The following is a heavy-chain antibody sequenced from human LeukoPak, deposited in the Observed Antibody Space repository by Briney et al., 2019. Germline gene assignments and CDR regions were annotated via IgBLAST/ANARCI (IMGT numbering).Heavy chain of an antibody. CDR1: GFTFSSYG. Sequence: PGGSLRLSCAASGFTFSSYGMHWVRQAPGKGLEWVAVISYDGSNKYCADSVKGRFTISRDNSMNTLYLQMNSLRAEDTAVYYCAKDQGSYYWGDAFNIWGQGTMVTVSS. CDR2: ISYDGSNK. D-gene: IGHD1-26*01. J-gene: IGHJ3*02. CDR3: AKDQGSYYWGDAFNI. V-gene: IGHV3-30*18.